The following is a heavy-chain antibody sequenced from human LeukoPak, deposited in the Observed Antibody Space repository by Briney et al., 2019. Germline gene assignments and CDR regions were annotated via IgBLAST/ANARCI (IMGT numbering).Heavy chain of an antibody. Sequence: GGSLRLSCAASGFTFSSYGMHWVRQAPGKGLEWVAVISYDGSNKRYADSVKGRFTISRDNSKNTENLQMNSLRTEDTAVYYCAKETTLRYFDYWGQGTLVTVSS. CDR2: ISYDGSNK. CDR3: AKETTLRYFDY. D-gene: IGHD1-1*01. J-gene: IGHJ4*02. V-gene: IGHV3-30*18. CDR1: GFTFSSYG.